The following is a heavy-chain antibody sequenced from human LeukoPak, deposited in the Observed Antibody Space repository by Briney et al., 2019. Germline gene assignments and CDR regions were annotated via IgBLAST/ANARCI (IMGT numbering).Heavy chain of an antibody. D-gene: IGHD6-6*01. CDR2: ISYDGSNK. CDR3: ARDSSSFLPSFDY. V-gene: IGHV3-30*01. J-gene: IGHJ4*02. CDR1: GFTFSSYA. Sequence: GGSLRLSCAASGFTFSSYAMHWVRQAPGKGLEWVAVISYDGSNKYYADSVKGRFTISRDNSKNTLYLQMNSLRAEDTAVYYCARDSSSFLPSFDYWGQGTLVTVSS.